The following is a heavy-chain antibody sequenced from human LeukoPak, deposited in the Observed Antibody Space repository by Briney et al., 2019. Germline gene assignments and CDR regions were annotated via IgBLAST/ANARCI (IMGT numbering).Heavy chain of an antibody. CDR2: IYPGDSDT. J-gene: IGHJ3*01. CDR1: GYSFTNYW. D-gene: IGHD2-2*02. V-gene: IGHV5-51*01. Sequence: GESLKISCKASGYSFTNYWIGWVRQVPGQGLEWMGIIYPGDSDTRYSPSFQGQVTISADKSITTASLQWSSLKASDSAIYYCARSPVPATIVASAFDVWGPGTMVTVSS. CDR3: ARSPVPATIVASAFDV.